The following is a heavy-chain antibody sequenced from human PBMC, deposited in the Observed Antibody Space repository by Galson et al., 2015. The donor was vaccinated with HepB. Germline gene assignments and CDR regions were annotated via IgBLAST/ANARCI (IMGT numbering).Heavy chain of an antibody. J-gene: IGHJ4*02. D-gene: IGHD3-10*01. V-gene: IGHV3-33*01. CDR2: IWYDGSNK. Sequence: SLRLSCAASGFTFSSYGMHWVRQAPGKGLEWVAVIWYDGSNKYYADSVKGRFTISRDNSKNTLYLQVNSLRAEDTAVYYCARDVDYGSGSSDYWGQGTLVTVSS. CDR1: GFTFSSYG. CDR3: ARDVDYGSGSSDY.